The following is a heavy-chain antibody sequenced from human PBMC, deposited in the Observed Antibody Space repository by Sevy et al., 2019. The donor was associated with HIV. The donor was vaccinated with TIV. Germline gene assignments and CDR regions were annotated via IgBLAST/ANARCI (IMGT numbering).Heavy chain of an antibody. D-gene: IGHD1-20*01. V-gene: IGHV3-11*01. Sequence: GGSLRLSCAASGFTFSDYYMSWIHQAPGKGLEWVSYISSSGSTIYYADSVKGRFTISRDNAKNSLYLQMNSLRAEDTAVYYCASLRITGTPLGYWGQGTLVTVSS. J-gene: IGHJ4*02. CDR1: GFTFSDYY. CDR3: ASLRITGTPLGY. CDR2: ISSSGSTI.